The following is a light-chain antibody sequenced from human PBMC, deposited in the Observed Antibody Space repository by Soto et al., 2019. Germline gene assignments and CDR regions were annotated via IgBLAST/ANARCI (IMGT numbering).Light chain of an antibody. CDR1: KNINTW. CDR2: DAS. Sequence: DIQVTQSPSSLSASVGDRVTITCRASKNINTWVAWYQQKPGKAPKLLIYDASSLESGVPSRVRGSGSGTEFTLTISSLQPDDFETYYCHQYDTYLWTFGQGTKVDIK. J-gene: IGKJ1*01. V-gene: IGKV1-5*01. CDR3: HQYDTYLWT.